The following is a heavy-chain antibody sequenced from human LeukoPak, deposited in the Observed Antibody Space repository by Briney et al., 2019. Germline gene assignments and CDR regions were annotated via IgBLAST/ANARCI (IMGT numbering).Heavy chain of an antibody. D-gene: IGHD6-25*01. Sequence: SETLSLTCAASGYSISSGYYWGWIRQPPGKGLEWIGSIYHSGSTYYNPSLKSRVTISVDTSKNQFSLKLSSVTAADTAVYHCARRWGGSGTWFDPWGQGTLVTVSS. CDR2: IYHSGST. CDR3: ARRWGGSGTWFDP. J-gene: IGHJ5*02. CDR1: GYSISSGYY. V-gene: IGHV4-38-2*01.